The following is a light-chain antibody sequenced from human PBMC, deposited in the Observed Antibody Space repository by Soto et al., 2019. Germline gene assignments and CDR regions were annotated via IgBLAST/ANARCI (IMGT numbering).Light chain of an antibody. CDR2: EVN. CDR3: SSYAGSNNVV. Sequence: QSALTQPPSASGSPGQSVTISCTGAHSDFGGYNYVSWYQQHPGKAPKLMIFEVNKRPSGVPDRFSCSKFGNTASLTVSGLQAEDEADYYCSSYAGSNNVVFGGGTKLTVL. CDR1: HSDFGGYNY. J-gene: IGLJ2*01. V-gene: IGLV2-8*01.